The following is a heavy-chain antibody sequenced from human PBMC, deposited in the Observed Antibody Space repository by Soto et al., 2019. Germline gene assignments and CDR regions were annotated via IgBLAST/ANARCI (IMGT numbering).Heavy chain of an antibody. CDR2: ISSTTNYM. J-gene: IGHJ4*02. CDR1: GFTLTRYS. Sequence: VGSLRLSCAASGFTLTRYSMNWVRQAPGKGLEWVSSISSTTNYMYYADSMKGRFTVSRDNAKNSVYLEMNSLSAEDTAVYYCARESEDLTSNFDYWGQGTLVTVSS. V-gene: IGHV3-21*01. CDR3: ARESEDLTSNFDY.